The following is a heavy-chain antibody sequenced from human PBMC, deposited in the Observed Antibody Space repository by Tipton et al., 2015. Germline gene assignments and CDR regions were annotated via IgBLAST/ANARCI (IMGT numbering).Heavy chain of an antibody. CDR2: IYYSGVT. CDR1: GGSISSYY. Sequence: TLSLTCTFSGGSISSYYWSWIRQPPGKGLEWIGYIYYSGVTNYNPSLKSRVTISVDTSQNQFSLKLRSVTAGDTAVYYCASQQLVLDYYYGVDVWGQGTTVTVSS. J-gene: IGHJ6*02. V-gene: IGHV4-59*08. D-gene: IGHD6-6*01. CDR3: ASQQLVLDYYYGVDV.